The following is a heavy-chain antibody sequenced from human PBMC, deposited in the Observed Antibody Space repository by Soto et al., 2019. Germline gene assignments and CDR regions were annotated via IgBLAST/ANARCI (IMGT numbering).Heavy chain of an antibody. V-gene: IGHV3-30*18. CDR3: AKEYTAHRHFDY. D-gene: IGHD5-18*01. CDR2: IASDSSYK. J-gene: IGHJ4*02. CDR1: GFTFRTSV. Sequence: QVQLVESGGGVVQPGTSLRLSCAASGFTFRTSVIHWVRQAPGKGLEWLAVIASDSSYKNCTGSVKGRFTISRDNSKSTLYLQMSSLRAEDTAVYYFAKEYTAHRHFDYWGLGTLVTVSP.